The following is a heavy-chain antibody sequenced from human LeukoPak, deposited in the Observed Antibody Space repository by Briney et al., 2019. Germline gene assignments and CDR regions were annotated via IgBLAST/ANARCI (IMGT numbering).Heavy chain of an antibody. D-gene: IGHD3-3*01. CDR1: GDSISSSTYY. V-gene: IGHV4-39*01. CDR3: ARGYHDFWSGYYYNSYFDY. CDR2: VYYSGTT. Sequence: SETPSLTCSVSGDSISSSTYYWAWIRQPPGKGLEWIGSVYYSGTTYHNPSLMSRVTTSVDTSKNQFSLGLSSVTAADTAVYYCARGYHDFWSGYYYNSYFDYWGQGALVTVSS. J-gene: IGHJ4*02.